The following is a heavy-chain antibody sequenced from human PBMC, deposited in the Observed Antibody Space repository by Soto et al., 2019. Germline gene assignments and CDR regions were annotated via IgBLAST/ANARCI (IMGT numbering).Heavy chain of an antibody. CDR2: INPSGGST. CDR1: GYTFTSYY. D-gene: IGHD4-4*01. Sequence: QVQLVQSGAEVKKPGASVKVSCTASGYTFTSYYMHWVRQAPGQGLEWMGLINPSGGSTSYAQKCQGRITMTRDTSTSTVYMELSSLRSEDTAVYYCARDQSDGGSRVLTTFDYWGQGTLVTVSS. J-gene: IGHJ4*02. V-gene: IGHV1-46*01. CDR3: ARDQSDGGSRVLTTFDY.